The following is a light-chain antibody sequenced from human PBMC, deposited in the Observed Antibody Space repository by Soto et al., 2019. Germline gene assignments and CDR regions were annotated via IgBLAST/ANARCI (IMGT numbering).Light chain of an antibody. CDR1: QSVSSSY. Sequence: EIVLTQSPGTLSLSPGERATLSCMAIQSVSSSYLAWYQQKPGQAPRLLIYGASGRATGIPDRFSGSVSGTDFTLPINRLEPEDFAVYYCQQYGSSPQVTFGQGTRLEIK. CDR3: QQYGSSPQVT. CDR2: GAS. V-gene: IGKV3-20*01. J-gene: IGKJ5*01.